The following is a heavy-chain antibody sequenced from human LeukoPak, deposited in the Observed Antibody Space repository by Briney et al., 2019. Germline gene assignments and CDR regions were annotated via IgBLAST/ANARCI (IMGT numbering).Heavy chain of an antibody. D-gene: IGHD4-23*01. CDR1: GYTFTGYY. CDR2: INPNRGGT. Sequence: ASVKVSCKASGYTFTGYYMHWVRQAPGQGLEWMGWINPNRGGTNYAQKFQGRVTMTRDTSISTAYMELSRLRSDDTAVYYCARTHDYGGNSDAFDIWGQGTMVTVSS. V-gene: IGHV1-2*02. J-gene: IGHJ3*02. CDR3: ARTHDYGGNSDAFDI.